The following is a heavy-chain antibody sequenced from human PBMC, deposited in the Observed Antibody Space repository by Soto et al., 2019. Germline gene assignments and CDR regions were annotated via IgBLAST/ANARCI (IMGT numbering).Heavy chain of an antibody. J-gene: IGHJ4*02. CDR1: GDTFTSYD. D-gene: IGHD6-13*01. CDR3: ARGLGSSSWRAGTFDY. Sequence: ASVKVCCKASGDTFTSYDINWVRQATGQGPEWMGWMNPSSGNTGYAQAFQGRITMTRNTSITTAYMELSSLTSEDTAVYYCARGLGSSSWRAGTFDYWGQGALVTVSS. V-gene: IGHV1-8*01. CDR2: MNPSSGNT.